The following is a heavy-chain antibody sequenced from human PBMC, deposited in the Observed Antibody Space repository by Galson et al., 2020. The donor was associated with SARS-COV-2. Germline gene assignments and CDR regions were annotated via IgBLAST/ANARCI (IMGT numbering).Heavy chain of an antibody. Sequence: GGSLRLSCAASGFTFSRRWMSWVRQAPGKGLERVATLNEDGSRRLYPDSVRGRFTVFRDNARNSLYLQMNRLRVEDTAVYFCVRDWNCGASCDPFDLWGQGALVTVAS. CDR3: VRDWNCGASCDPFDL. CDR2: LNEDGSRR. CDR1: GFTFSRRW. V-gene: IGHV3-7*01. D-gene: IGHD2-15*01. J-gene: IGHJ5*02.